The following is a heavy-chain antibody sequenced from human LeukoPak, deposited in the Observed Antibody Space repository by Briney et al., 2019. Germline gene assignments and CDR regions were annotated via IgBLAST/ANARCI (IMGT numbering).Heavy chain of an antibody. J-gene: IGHJ4*02. CDR3: ARDAVTGYSSGWYKPFPFDS. CDR2: IYKNAIT. V-gene: IGHV3-53*01. D-gene: IGHD6-19*01. CDR1: GFTVSSNY. Sequence: GGSLRLSCAASGFTVSSNYMTWVRQAPGKGLEWVSVIYKNAITYYADTVKGRFTISRDNSKNTLYLQMNSLRADDTAVYYCARDAVTGYSSGWYKPFPFDSWGQGTLVTVSS.